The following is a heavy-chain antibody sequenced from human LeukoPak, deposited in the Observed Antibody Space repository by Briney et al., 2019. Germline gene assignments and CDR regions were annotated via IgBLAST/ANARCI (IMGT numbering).Heavy chain of an antibody. J-gene: IGHJ3*02. Sequence: GASAKVSCKASGYTLTGHYIHSVRHAPGQSLEWMGWISPQSGFTMYPQRFQGRVTMTTDTSISTAFLEVRRLRSDDTAAYYCARQTGDDALDIWGQGTMITVYS. CDR2: ISPQSGFT. D-gene: IGHD7-27*01. CDR1: GYTLTGHY. CDR3: ARQTGDDALDI. V-gene: IGHV1-2*02.